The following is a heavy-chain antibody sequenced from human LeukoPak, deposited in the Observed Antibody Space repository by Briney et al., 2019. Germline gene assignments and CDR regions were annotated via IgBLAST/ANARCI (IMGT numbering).Heavy chain of an antibody. CDR3: APTQGSAWYFDY. CDR2: INPSSGGT. V-gene: IGHV1-2*02. J-gene: IGHJ4*02. CDR1: GYTFTNYY. Sequence: ASVKVSCKASGYTFTNYYVHRVRQAPGQRLEWMGWINPSSGGTNYAQKFQGRITMTRDTSISTAYMELSRLTSDDTALYYCAPTQGSAWYFDYWGQGTLVTVSS. D-gene: IGHD6-19*01.